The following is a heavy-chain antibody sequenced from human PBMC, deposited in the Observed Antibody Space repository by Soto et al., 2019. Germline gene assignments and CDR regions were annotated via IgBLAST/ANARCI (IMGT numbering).Heavy chain of an antibody. CDR1: GLTFSGYA. V-gene: IGHV3-23*01. Sequence: SGGSLRLSCAASGLTFSGYAMSWVRQAPGKGLEWVSTISGSGGSTYYADSVKGRFTISRDNSKDTLYLQMNTLRAEDTAVYYCAKDHSTICCYDFDYWGQGALVTVSS. J-gene: IGHJ4*02. CDR3: AKDHSTICCYDFDY. CDR2: ISGSGGST. D-gene: IGHD2-2*01.